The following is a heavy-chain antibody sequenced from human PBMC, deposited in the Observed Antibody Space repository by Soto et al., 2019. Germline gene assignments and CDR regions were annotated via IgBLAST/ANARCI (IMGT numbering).Heavy chain of an antibody. CDR2: IYYSGST. Sequence: SETLSLTCTVSGGSISGSSYYWGWIRQPPGKGLEWIGSIYYSGSTYYNPSLKSRVTISVDTSKNQFSLKLSSVTAADTAVYYCARTYSSSWYWNFDYWGQGTLVTVSS. D-gene: IGHD6-13*01. CDR1: GGSISGSSYY. J-gene: IGHJ4*02. V-gene: IGHV4-39*01. CDR3: ARTYSSSWYWNFDY.